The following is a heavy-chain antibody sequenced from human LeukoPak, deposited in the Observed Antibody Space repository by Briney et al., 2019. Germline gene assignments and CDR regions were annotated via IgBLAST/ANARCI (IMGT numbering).Heavy chain of an antibody. Sequence: PSETLSLTCTVSGGSISSYYWSWIRQPPGKGLEWIGSIHYTGSTYYNPSLKSRVTISVDTSKNQFSLKLSSVTAADTAVYYCARLVDSESYLYYFDYWGQGTLVTVSS. CDR3: ARLVDSESYLYYFDY. CDR2: IHYTGST. CDR1: GGSISSYY. D-gene: IGHD1-26*01. J-gene: IGHJ4*02. V-gene: IGHV4-39*07.